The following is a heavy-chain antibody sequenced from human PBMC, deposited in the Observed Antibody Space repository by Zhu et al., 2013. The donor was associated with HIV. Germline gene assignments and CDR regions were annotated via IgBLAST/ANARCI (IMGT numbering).Heavy chain of an antibody. Sequence: QVQLVQSGAEVKKPGASVKVSCKASGYTFTSYGISWVRQAPGQGLEWMGWISAYNGNTNYAQKLQGRVTMTTDTSTSTAYMELRSLRSDDTAVYYCARFSQYSGSYYVPIYYYYGMDVWGRRDHGHRLL. CDR2: ISAYNGNT. CDR3: ARFSQYSGSYYVPIYYYYGMDV. V-gene: IGHV1-18*04. D-gene: IGHD1-26*01. CDR1: GYTFTSYG. J-gene: IGHJ6*02.